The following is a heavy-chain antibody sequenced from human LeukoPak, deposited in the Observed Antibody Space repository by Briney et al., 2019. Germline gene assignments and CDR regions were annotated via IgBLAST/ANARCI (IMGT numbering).Heavy chain of an antibody. CDR3: AKGYYGSGSRPYYYYYMDV. D-gene: IGHD3-10*01. Sequence: PGGSLRLSCAASGFTFSSYGMHWVRQAPGKGLEWGAFIRYDGSNKYYADSVKGRFTISRDNSKNTLYLQMNTLRAEDTAVYYCAKGYYGSGSRPYYYYYMDVWGKGTTVTISS. CDR2: IRYDGSNK. J-gene: IGHJ6*03. V-gene: IGHV3-30*02. CDR1: GFTFSSYG.